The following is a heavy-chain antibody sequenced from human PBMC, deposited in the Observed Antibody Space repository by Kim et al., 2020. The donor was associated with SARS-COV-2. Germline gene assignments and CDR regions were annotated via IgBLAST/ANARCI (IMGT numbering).Heavy chain of an antibody. J-gene: IGHJ4*02. Sequence: SETLSLTCAVYGGSFSGYYWSWIRQPPGKGLEWIGEINHSGSTNYNPSLKSRVTISVDTSKNQFSLKLSSVTAADTAVYYCARGLYDFWSGYTEDWGQGT. D-gene: IGHD3-3*01. CDR2: INHSGST. CDR3: ARGLYDFWSGYTED. V-gene: IGHV4-34*01. CDR1: GGSFSGYY.